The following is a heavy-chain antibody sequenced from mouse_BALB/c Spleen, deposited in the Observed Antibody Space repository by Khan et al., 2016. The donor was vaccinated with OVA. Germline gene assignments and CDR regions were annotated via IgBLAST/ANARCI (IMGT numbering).Heavy chain of an antibody. Sequence: QVQLQQSGAELVKPGASVKLSCKASGYMFSSYYMYWVKQRPGQGLEWIGEINPNNGGTNLNEKFKSKATLTVHKSSSTAYMQLSSLTSEDSAVYYCSRSGDGSFVDWGRGTLVTVSA. CDR1: GYMFSSYY. V-gene: IGHV1S81*02. J-gene: IGHJ3*01. D-gene: IGHD2-3*01. CDR2: INPNNGGT. CDR3: SRSGDGSFVD.